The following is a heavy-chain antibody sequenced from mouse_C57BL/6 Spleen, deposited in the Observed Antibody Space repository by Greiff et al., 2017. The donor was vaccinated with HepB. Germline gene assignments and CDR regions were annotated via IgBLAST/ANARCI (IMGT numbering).Heavy chain of an antibody. CDR3: ARAIYYGKGGYFDY. Sequence: EVQRVESGGGLVKPGGSLKLSCAASGFTFSSYAMSWVRQTPEKRLECVATISDGGSYTYYPDNVKGRFTISRDNAKNNLYLQMSHLKSEDTAMYYCARAIYYGKGGYFDYWGQGTTLTVSS. V-gene: IGHV5-4*01. J-gene: IGHJ2*01. CDR2: ISDGGSYT. CDR1: GFTFSSYA. D-gene: IGHD2-1*01.